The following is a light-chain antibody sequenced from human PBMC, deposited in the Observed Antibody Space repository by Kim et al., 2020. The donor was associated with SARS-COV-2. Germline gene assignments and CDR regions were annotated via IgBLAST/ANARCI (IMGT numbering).Light chain of an antibody. V-gene: IGKV1-5*03. CDR3: QQFDTYPWT. CDR1: QSIRTW. Sequence: DIQMTQSPSTMSASVGDRVTITCRASQSIRTWLAWYQQRPGTAPKLLLYTASSLQSGVPSRFSGSGSGTDFTLSITSLQPDDFATYYCQQFDTYPWTFGQGTKVDIK. J-gene: IGKJ1*01. CDR2: TAS.